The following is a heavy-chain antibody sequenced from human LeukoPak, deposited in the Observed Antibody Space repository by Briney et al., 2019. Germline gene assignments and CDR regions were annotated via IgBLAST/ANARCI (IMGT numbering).Heavy chain of an antibody. D-gene: IGHD6-6*01. V-gene: IGHV1-2*06. Sequence: ASVKVSCKASGYTFTGYYMHRVRQAPGQGLEWMGRINPNSGGTNYAQKFQGRVTMTRDTSISTAYMELSRLRSDDTAVYYCARDQESIAAREAIDYWGQGTLVTVSS. CDR3: ARDQESIAAREAIDY. CDR2: INPNSGGT. J-gene: IGHJ4*02. CDR1: GYTFTGYY.